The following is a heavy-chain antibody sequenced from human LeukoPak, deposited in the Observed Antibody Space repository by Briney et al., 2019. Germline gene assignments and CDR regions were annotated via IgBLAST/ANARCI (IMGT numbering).Heavy chain of an antibody. Sequence: PGRSLRLSCAASGFTFSSYGMHWVRQAPGKGLEWVAVIWYGGSNKYYADSVKGRFTISRDNSKNTLYLQMNSLRAEDTAVYYCAKELDEGADYNWFDPWGQGTLVTVSS. CDR2: IWYGGSNK. D-gene: IGHD1-26*01. J-gene: IGHJ5*02. CDR3: AKELDEGADYNWFDP. CDR1: GFTFSSYG. V-gene: IGHV3-33*06.